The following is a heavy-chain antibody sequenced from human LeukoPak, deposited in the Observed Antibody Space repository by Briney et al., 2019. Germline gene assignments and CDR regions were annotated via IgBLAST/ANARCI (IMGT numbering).Heavy chain of an antibody. CDR1: GFTFSNYA. CDR3: AKHGGPDYYYYMDV. CDR2: ISGSGITT. Sequence: GGSLRLSCAASGFTFSNYAMCWVRQAPGKGLEWVSVISGSGITTYYADSVKGRFTISRDHSKNTLYLQMNSLRAEDTALYYCAKHGGPDYYYYMDVWGKGTTVTVSS. D-gene: IGHD3-3*01. J-gene: IGHJ6*03. V-gene: IGHV3-23*01.